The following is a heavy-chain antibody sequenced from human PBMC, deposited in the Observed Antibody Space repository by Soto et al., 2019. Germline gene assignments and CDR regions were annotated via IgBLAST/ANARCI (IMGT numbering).Heavy chain of an antibody. J-gene: IGHJ6*02. CDR1: GFTFSSYA. CDR3: ATLPGYYYGMDV. Sequence: SLGLSCASSGFTFSSYAMSCVRQAPGKGLEWVSAISGSGGSTYYANSVKGRFTISRDNSKNTLYLQMNSLRAEDTAVYYCATLPGYYYGMDVWGQGTTVTVSS. V-gene: IGHV3-23*01. CDR2: ISGSGGST.